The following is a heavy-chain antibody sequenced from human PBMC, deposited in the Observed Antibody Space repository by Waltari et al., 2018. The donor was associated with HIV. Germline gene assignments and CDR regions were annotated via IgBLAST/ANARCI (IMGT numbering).Heavy chain of an antibody. J-gene: IGHJ4*02. CDR2: MNPHSCNT. Sequence: QVQLVPSGAEVKKPGASVKVSCKASGYTFTSYDINWVRKATGQGLEGMGGMNPHSCNTGNAQKCQSRVTMTRNTSISTAYMELSSLRSEDTAVYYCASEGGDDALDYWGEGTLCTVAA. V-gene: IGHV1-8*01. CDR1: GYTFTSYD. CDR3: ASEGGDDALDY. D-gene: IGHD4-17*01.